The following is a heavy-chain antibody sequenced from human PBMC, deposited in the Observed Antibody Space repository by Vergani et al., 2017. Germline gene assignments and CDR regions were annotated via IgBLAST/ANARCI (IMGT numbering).Heavy chain of an antibody. Sequence: QVQLQESGPGLVKPSQSLSLTCTVSGGSISGVSYYLSWVRQPAGKGLEWIGEINHSGSTNYNPSLKSRVTISVDTSKNQFSLKLSSVTAADTAVYYCARLRKSYRVATEFYYYYGMDVWGQGTTVTVSS. CDR3: ARLRKSYRVATEFYYYYGMDV. CDR2: INHSGST. J-gene: IGHJ6*02. V-gene: IGHV4-61*02. CDR1: GGSISGVSYY. D-gene: IGHD5-12*01.